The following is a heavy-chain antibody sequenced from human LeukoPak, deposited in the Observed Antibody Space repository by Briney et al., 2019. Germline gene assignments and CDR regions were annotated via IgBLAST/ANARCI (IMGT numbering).Heavy chain of an antibody. D-gene: IGHD3-16*01. Sequence: GGSLRLSCAASGFTFSSYSMNWVRQAPGKGLEWVSSISSSSNYIYYADSVKGRFTISRDNAKNSLYLQMNSLRAEDTAVYYCARRVPNEVITDYFDYWGPGTLVTVSS. CDR2: ISSSSNYI. J-gene: IGHJ4*02. V-gene: IGHV3-21*01. CDR1: GFTFSSYS. CDR3: ARRVPNEVITDYFDY.